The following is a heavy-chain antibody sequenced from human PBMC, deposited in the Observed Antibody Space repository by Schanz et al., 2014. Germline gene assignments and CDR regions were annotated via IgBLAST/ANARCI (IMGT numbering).Heavy chain of an antibody. D-gene: IGHD3-10*01. CDR2: ISYDGSKK. V-gene: IGHV3-30*03. CDR3: ARWGFGEVSYFDY. J-gene: IGHJ4*02. Sequence: VQLVESGGGLVQPGGSLRLSCAASGFMFSSYGMHWVRQAPGKGLEWVGVISYDGSKKSYADSVKGRFTISRDNSKNTLYLQMNSLRPEDTAVYYCARWGFGEVSYFDYWGQGTLVTVSS. CDR1: GFMFSSYG.